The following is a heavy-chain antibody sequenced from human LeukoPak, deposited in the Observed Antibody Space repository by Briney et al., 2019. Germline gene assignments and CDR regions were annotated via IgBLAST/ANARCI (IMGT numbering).Heavy chain of an antibody. V-gene: IGHV3-21*01. CDR2: ISSSSSYI. CDR3: ARDPDGSGSYSDY. J-gene: IGHJ4*02. D-gene: IGHD3-10*01. CDR1: GFTFSSYS. Sequence: GGSLRLSCAASGFTFSSYSMNWVRQAPGKGLEWVSSISSSSSYIYYADSVKGRFTISRDNAKNSLYLQMNSLRAEDTAVYYCARDPDGSGSYSDYWGQGTLVTVSS.